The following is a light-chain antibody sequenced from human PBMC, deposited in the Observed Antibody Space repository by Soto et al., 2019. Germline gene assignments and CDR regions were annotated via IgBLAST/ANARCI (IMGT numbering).Light chain of an antibody. CDR3: QQYDYSRT. Sequence: DIQLTQSPSFLSASVGDRVTITCRASQSISSNLNWYQQKPGEAPKLLIYDVSSLETGVPSRFSGSGSGTEFSLTIRGLQPDDFATYYCQQYDYSRTFGQGTKVDIK. V-gene: IGKV1-39*02. CDR1: QSISSN. CDR2: DVS. J-gene: IGKJ1*01.